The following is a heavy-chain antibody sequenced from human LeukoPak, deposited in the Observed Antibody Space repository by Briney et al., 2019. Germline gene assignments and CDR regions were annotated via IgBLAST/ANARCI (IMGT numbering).Heavy chain of an antibody. V-gene: IGHV3-30-3*01. J-gene: IGHJ5*02. CDR1: GFSFGDYA. CDR2: ISYDGSNK. CDR3: AREGGSYYDP. Sequence: QPGRSLRLSCTASGFSFGDYAMHWVRQAPGKGLEWVAVISYDGSNKYYADSVKGRFTISRDNSKNTLYLQMNSLRAEDTAVYYCAREGGSYYDPWGQGTLVTVSS. D-gene: IGHD1-26*01.